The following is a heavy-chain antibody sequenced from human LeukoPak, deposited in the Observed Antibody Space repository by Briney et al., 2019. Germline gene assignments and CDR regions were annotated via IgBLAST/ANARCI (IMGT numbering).Heavy chain of an antibody. Sequence: PGGSLRLSCAASRFTFSSYWMSWVRQAPGKGLEWVANIKQDGSEKYYVDSVKGRFTISRDNAKNSLYLQMNSLRAEDTAVYYCARALYSSSWYPPLYYYYGMDVWGQGTTVTVSS. J-gene: IGHJ6*02. CDR2: IKQDGSEK. V-gene: IGHV3-7*05. D-gene: IGHD6-13*01. CDR1: RFTFSSYW. CDR3: ARALYSSSWYPPLYYYYGMDV.